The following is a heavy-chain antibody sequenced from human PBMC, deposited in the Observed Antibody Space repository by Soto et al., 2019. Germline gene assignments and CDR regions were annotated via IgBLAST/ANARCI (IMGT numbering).Heavy chain of an antibody. CDR2: IYHSGST. CDR3: ARAPYGSGSYYNPEYFQH. V-gene: IGHV4-30-2*01. Sequence: QLQLQESGSGLVKPSQTLSLTCAVSGGSISSGGYSWSWIRQPPGKGLEWIGYIYHSGSTYYNPSLRSRVAISVDRSTIQFSLKLSSVTAAETAVYYCARAPYGSGSYYNPEYFQHWGQGTLVTVSS. J-gene: IGHJ1*01. D-gene: IGHD3-10*01. CDR1: GGSISSGGYS.